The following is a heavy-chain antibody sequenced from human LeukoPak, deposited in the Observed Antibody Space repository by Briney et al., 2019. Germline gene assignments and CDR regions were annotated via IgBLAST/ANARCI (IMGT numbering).Heavy chain of an antibody. V-gene: IGHV1-69*13. J-gene: IGHJ5*02. D-gene: IGHD3-16*01. CDR3: ARADYDYFDP. Sequence: SVKVSCKAAGGIFSNYAITWVRQAPGQGLEWMGEIIPILGTSKYAQMFQGRVTITADESTSTAYMELSSLRSEDTAMYYCARADYDYFDPWGQGTLVTVSS. CDR1: GGIFSNYA. CDR2: IIPILGTS.